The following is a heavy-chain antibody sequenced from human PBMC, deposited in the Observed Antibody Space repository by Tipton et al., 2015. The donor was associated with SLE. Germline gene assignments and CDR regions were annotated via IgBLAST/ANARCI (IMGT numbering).Heavy chain of an antibody. CDR2: IYSGGST. Sequence: SLRLSCAASGFTVSSNYMSWVRQAPGKGLEWVSVIYSGGSTYYADSVKGRFTISRDNSKNTLYLQMNSLRAEDTAVYYCARDSTLRYYGLQDYYYYMDVWGKGTTVTVSS. V-gene: IGHV3-53*01. CDR1: GFTVSSNY. CDR3: ARDSTLRYYGLQDYYYYMDV. J-gene: IGHJ6*03. D-gene: IGHD3-10*01.